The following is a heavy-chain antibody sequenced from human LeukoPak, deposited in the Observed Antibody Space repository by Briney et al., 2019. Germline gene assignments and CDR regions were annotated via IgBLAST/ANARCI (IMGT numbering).Heavy chain of an antibody. CDR3: ATGPQPTVSGRIAAASLDY. V-gene: IGHV3-30*03. CDR2: ISYDGSNK. CDR1: GFTFSSYS. J-gene: IGHJ4*02. D-gene: IGHD6-13*01. Sequence: GGSLRLSCAASGFTFSSYSMNWVRQAPGKGLEWVAVISYDGSNKYYADSVKGRFTISRDNSKNTLYLQMNSLRAEDTAVYYCATGPQPTVSGRIAAASLDYWGQGTLVTVSS.